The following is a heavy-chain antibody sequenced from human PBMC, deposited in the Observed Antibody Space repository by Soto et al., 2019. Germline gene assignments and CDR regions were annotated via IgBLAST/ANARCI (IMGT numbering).Heavy chain of an antibody. Sequence: SETLSLTCTVFGGSVSSYYWTWIRQPPGKGLEWIGYAHYSGNTNYSPSLRSRVIMSVDTSKNQFSLKLSSVTAADTAVYYCARGPSGDKVDYWGQGILVTLSS. V-gene: IGHV4-59*08. CDR2: AHYSGNT. CDR3: ARGPSGDKVDY. CDR1: GGSVSSYY. D-gene: IGHD7-27*01. J-gene: IGHJ4*02.